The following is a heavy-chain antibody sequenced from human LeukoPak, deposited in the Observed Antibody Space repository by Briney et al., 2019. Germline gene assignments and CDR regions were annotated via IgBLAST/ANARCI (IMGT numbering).Heavy chain of an antibody. V-gene: IGHV3-53*01. J-gene: IGHJ4*02. CDR1: GFTVCSNY. CDR2: LYSGGAT. CDR3: TKLKGWYGEGFFDY. Sequence: GGSLRLSCAPSGFTVCSNYLSEVRQPAGKGLEWVSVLYSGGATFHADSVKGRFTISRDTSKNTLYLQMNDLRADDTAVYYCTKLKGWYGEGFFDYWGQGTLVTVSS. D-gene: IGHD6-19*01.